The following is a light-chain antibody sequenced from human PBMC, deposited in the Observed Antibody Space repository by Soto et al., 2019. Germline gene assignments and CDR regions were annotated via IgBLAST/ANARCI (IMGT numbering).Light chain of an antibody. CDR1: SSDVGGYNY. CDR2: DVS. J-gene: IGLJ2*01. V-gene: IGLV2-14*01. Sequence: QSALTQPASVSGSPGQSITISCTGTSSDVGGYNYVSWYQQHPGKAPQLMIYDVSNRPSGVSNRFSGSKSGNTASLTISGLQAEDEADYYCSSYTSSSTVVFAGGTQLTVL. CDR3: SSYTSSSTVV.